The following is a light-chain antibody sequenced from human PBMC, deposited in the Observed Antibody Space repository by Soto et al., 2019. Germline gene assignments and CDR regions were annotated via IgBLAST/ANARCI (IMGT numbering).Light chain of an antibody. CDR1: HSVSSN. J-gene: IGKJ2*01. CDR2: GAS. CDR3: QQYNNWPLYT. Sequence: EIVMTQSPATLSVSPGERATLSCRASHSVSSNLACYQQKPGQAPRLLIYGASTRATGIPARFSGSGSGTEFTLTISSLQSEDFAVYYCQQYNNWPLYTFGQGTKLEIK. V-gene: IGKV3-15*01.